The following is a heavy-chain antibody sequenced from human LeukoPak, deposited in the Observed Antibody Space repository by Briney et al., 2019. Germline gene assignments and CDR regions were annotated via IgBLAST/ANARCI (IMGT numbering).Heavy chain of an antibody. D-gene: IGHD1-26*01. CDR3: ARRVLAAVGYYFDF. CDR1: GXIFTNYC. V-gene: IGHV5-51*01. Sequence: GESLKISFKGSGXIFTNYCIGWVRQMPGKGMEWMGIIYGGDSETRYSPSFQGQVTISVDKSITTAYLQWSSLKASDTAMYYCARRVLAAVGYYFDFWGQVTLVTVSS. CDR2: IYGGDSET. J-gene: IGHJ4*02.